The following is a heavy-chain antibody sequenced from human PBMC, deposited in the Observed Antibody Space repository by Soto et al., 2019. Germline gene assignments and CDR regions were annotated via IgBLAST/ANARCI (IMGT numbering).Heavy chain of an antibody. J-gene: IGHJ4*02. Sequence: PGGSLRLSCAASGFSFSKYWMSWVRQAPGKGPEWVANINQDGSEKYYVDSVKGRFTISRDNAKESLSLQMNSLRAEDTAVYYCATEATVTAYYFDYWGQGTLVTVSS. CDR1: GFSFSKYW. D-gene: IGHD4-17*01. CDR2: INQDGSEK. CDR3: ATEATVTAYYFDY. V-gene: IGHV3-7*01.